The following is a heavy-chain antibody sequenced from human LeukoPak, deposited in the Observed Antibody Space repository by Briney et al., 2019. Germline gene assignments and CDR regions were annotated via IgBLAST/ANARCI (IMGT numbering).Heavy chain of an antibody. CDR2: ISGSGGST. CDR3: AKDMYDGWPRDYYGMDV. Sequence: PGGSLRLSCAASGFTFSSYAMSWVRQAPGKGLEWVSAISGSGGSTYYADSVKGRFTISRDNSKNTLYLQMNSLRAEDTAVYYCAKDMYDGWPRDYYGMDVWGQGTAVTVSS. J-gene: IGHJ6*02. D-gene: IGHD2-8*01. CDR1: GFTFSSYA. V-gene: IGHV3-23*01.